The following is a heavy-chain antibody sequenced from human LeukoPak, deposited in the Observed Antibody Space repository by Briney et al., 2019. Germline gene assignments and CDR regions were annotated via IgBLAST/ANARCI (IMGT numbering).Heavy chain of an antibody. CDR2: IYPGDSDT. D-gene: IGHD5-18*01. V-gene: IGHV5-51*01. CDR3: ASTDSYGLFDY. CDR1: GYSFTSYW. Sequence: GASLQISCKGSGYSFTSYWIGWVRQLPGKGLEWMGIIYPGDSDTRYSPSFQGQVTISADKSISTAYLQWSSLKASDTAMYYCASTDSYGLFDYWGQGTLVTVSS. J-gene: IGHJ4*02.